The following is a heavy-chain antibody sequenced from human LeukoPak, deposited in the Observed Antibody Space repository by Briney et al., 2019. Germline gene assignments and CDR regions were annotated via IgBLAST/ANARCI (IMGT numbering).Heavy chain of an antibody. J-gene: IGHJ4*02. CDR3: ARGSKGTYDY. V-gene: IGHV3-23*01. CDR2: ISGSGGST. Sequence: PGGSLRLSCAASGFTFSSYAMSWVRQAPGKGLEWVSAISGSGGSTYYADSVKGRFTISRDNSKNTLYLQMNSLRAGDTAIYYCARGSKGTYDYWGQGTLVTVSS. CDR1: GFTFSSYA.